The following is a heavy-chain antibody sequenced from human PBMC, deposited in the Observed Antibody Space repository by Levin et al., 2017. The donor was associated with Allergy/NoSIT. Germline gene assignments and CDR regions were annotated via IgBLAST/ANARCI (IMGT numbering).Heavy chain of an antibody. CDR3: ARALRALYYYGSGTYGMDV. J-gene: IGHJ6*02. CDR1: GGTFSSYA. CDR2: IIPIFGTA. V-gene: IGHV1-69*06. Sequence: GASVKVSCKASGGTFSSYAISWVRQAPGQGLEWMGGIIPIFGTANYAQQFQGRVTITADKSTSTAYMELSSLRSEDTAVYYCARALRALYYYGSGTYGMDVWGQGTTVTVSS. D-gene: IGHD3-10*01.